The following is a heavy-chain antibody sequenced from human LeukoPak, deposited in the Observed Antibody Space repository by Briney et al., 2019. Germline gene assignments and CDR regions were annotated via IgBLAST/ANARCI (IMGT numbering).Heavy chain of an antibody. CDR2: INPSGGST. J-gene: IGHJ6*02. D-gene: IGHD3-9*01. Sequence: ASVKVSFKASGGTFSSYAISWVRQAPGQGLEWMGIINPSGGSTSYAQKFQGRVTMTRDTSTSTVYMELSSLRSEDTAVYYCARDRRGRLGLTLMYYYYGMDVWGQGTTVTVSS. CDR1: GGTFSSYA. CDR3: ARDRRGRLGLTLMYYYYGMDV. V-gene: IGHV1-46*01.